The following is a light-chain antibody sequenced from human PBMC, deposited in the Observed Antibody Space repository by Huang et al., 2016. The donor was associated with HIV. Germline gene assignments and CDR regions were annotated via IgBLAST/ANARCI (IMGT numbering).Light chain of an antibody. CDR3: MQGTHWPRT. CDR2: KVS. Sequence: DVVMTQSPLSLPVTLGQPASISCRSTQSLVHSDGSTDLNWFKQRPGQVPRRLIYKVSNRDSGVPDRFSGSGSGTDFTLKISRVESDDVGVYYCMQGTHWPRTFGQGTKVEIK. V-gene: IGKV2-30*02. J-gene: IGKJ1*01. CDR1: QSLVHSDGSTD.